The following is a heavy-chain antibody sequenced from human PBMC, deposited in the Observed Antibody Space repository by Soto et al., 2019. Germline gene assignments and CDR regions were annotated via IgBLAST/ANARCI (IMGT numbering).Heavy chain of an antibody. CDR1: GGSISSGGYS. CDR3: ARENGLTHIEY. D-gene: IGHD3-9*01. Sequence: SETLSLTCAVSGGSISSGGYSWSWIRQPPGKGLEWIGYIYHSGSTYYNPSLKSRVTISVDRSKNQFSLKLSSMTAADTAVYYCARENGLTHIEYWGQGTLVTVSS. V-gene: IGHV4-30-2*01. CDR2: IYHSGST. J-gene: IGHJ4*02.